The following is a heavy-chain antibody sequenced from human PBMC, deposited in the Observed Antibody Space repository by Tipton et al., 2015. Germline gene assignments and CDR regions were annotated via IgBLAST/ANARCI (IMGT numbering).Heavy chain of an antibody. D-gene: IGHD1-26*01. CDR1: GGSITTSSYF. V-gene: IGHV4-39*07. CDR3: ARDRGSYLY. J-gene: IGHJ4*02. CDR2: ISYSGST. Sequence: TLSLTCTVSGGSITTSSYFWGWIRQSPGKGLEWIGSISYSGSTYYNPSLKSRVTISVDTPKNQFSLKLSSVTAADTAVYYCARDRGSYLYWGQGTLVTVSS.